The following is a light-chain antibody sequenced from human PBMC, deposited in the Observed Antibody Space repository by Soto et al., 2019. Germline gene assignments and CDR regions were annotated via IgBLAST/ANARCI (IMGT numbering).Light chain of an antibody. CDR3: CSYTRSGTLI. J-gene: IGLJ1*01. V-gene: IGLV2-14*01. CDR2: DVS. Sequence: QSVLTQPASVSGSPGQSITISCVGTSGDIGDYNYVSWYQQHPGKVPKVIIYDVSNRPSGVSYRFSGTKSGNTASLTVSGLQAEYDADYYCCSYTRSGTLIFGTGTNVTVL. CDR1: SGDIGDYNY.